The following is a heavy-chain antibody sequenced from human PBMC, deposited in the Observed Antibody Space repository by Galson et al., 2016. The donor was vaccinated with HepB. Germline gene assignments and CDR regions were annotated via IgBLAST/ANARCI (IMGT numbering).Heavy chain of an antibody. CDR1: GSTFSSYW. D-gene: IGHD3-9*01. CDR3: AREIPYYDIFTGYYPSLDYYSGRDV. CDR2: IKQDGSEK. V-gene: IGHV3-7*01. Sequence: SLRLSCAASGSTFSSYWMSWVRQAPGKGLEWVANIKQDGSEKYYVDSVKGRFTISRDNAKNSLYLQMNSLRAEDTAVYYCAREIPYYDIFTGYYPSLDYYSGRDVWGQGTTVTVSS. J-gene: IGHJ6*02.